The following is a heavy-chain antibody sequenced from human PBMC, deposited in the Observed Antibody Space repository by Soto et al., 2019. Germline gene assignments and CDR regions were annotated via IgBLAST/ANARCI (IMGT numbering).Heavy chain of an antibody. J-gene: IGHJ4*02. CDR3: ARASGPFDY. CDR2: IWFDGSNK. V-gene: IGHV3-33*01. CDR1: GFTFSSYG. Sequence: QGQLVESGGGVVQPGRSLRLSCAASGFTFSSYGMHWVRQAPGKGLDWVAVIWFDGSNKYYADSVKGRFTISRDNSKNTLYLQMNSLRAEDTALYYCARASGPFDYWGQGTLVTVSS.